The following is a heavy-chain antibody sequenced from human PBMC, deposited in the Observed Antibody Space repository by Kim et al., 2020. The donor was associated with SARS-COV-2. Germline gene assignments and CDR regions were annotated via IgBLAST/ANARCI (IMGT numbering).Heavy chain of an antibody. CDR3: ARHPDRNCSSTSCYYTGVWVYYYYGMDV. Sequence: SETLSLTCTVSGGSISSSSYYWGWIRQPPGKGLEWIGSIYYSGSTYYNPSLKSRVTISVDTSKNQFSLKLSSVTAADTAVYYCARHPDRNCSSTSCYYTGVWVYYYYGMDVWGQGTTVTVSS. CDR2: IYYSGST. D-gene: IGHD2-2*01. V-gene: IGHV4-39*01. J-gene: IGHJ6*02. CDR1: GGSISSSSYY.